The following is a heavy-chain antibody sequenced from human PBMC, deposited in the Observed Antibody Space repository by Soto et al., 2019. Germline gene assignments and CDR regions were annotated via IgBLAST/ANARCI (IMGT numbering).Heavy chain of an antibody. V-gene: IGHV4-59*08. J-gene: IGHJ6*02. CDR3: XXXXXXXXXXXVXV. CDR2: VYYTGDT. Sequence: QVQLQQSGPRLVKPSETLSLTCTVSSGPDRSHNWGWIRQPPGRGLEWIGYVYYTGDTAYNPSLRGRVTISADTSTNDISLTLNSVTAADTAVYXXXXXXXXXXXXXVXVWGQGTTVSVSS. CDR1: SGPDRSHN.